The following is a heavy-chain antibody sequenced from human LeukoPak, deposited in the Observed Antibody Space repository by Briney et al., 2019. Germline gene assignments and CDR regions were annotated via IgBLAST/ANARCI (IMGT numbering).Heavy chain of an antibody. J-gene: IGHJ4*02. V-gene: IGHV3-73*01. CDR3: TRHAHDNIVVVTATQTGFDY. CDR1: WFTFSGSA. Sequence: PGGSLRLSCAASWFTFSGSAMHWVRQASGKGLEWVGRIRSKANSYATAYAASVKGRFTISRDDSKNTAYLQMNSLNTEDTAVYYCTRHAHDNIVVVTATQTGFDYWGQGTLVTVSS. D-gene: IGHD2-21*02. CDR2: IRSKANSYAT.